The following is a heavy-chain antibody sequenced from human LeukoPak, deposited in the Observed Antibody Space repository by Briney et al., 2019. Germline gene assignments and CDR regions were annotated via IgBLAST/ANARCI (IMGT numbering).Heavy chain of an antibody. J-gene: IGHJ4*02. CDR2: ISNDGRKD. CDR3: AKDHRWELLHYFDY. V-gene: IGHV3-30*09. Sequence: PGGSLRLSCAASGFTFKDYSMHWVRQAPGKGLEWVSVISNDGRKDHSAASVKGRFAISRDNSKNTLYLQMNSLRAEDTAVYYCAKDHRWELLHYFDYWGQGTLVTVSS. D-gene: IGHD1-26*01. CDR1: GFTFKDYS.